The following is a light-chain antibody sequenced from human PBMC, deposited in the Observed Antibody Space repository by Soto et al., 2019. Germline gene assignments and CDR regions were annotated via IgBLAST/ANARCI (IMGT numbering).Light chain of an antibody. Sequence: DIQMTQSPSTLSAFMGDRVTITFRASQSTSNWLAWYQQKPGKAPKLLIYDASTLESGVPSRFSGSGSGTEFTLTISSLQPEDFATYYCQQYYSYPRTFGQGTKVDIK. V-gene: IGKV1-5*01. CDR2: DAS. J-gene: IGKJ1*01. CDR3: QQYYSYPRT. CDR1: QSTSNW.